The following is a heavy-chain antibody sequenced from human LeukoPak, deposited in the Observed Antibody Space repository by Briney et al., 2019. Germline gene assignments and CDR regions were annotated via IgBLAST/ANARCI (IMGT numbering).Heavy chain of an antibody. J-gene: IGHJ4*02. CDR2: IRSKAYGGTT. Sequence: GGSLRLSCTASGFTFGDYAMSWVRQAPGKGLEWVGFIRSKAYGGTTEYAASVKGRFTVPRDDSKSIAYLQMNSLKTEDTAVYYCTREIGYNSFDYWGQGTLVTVSS. D-gene: IGHD5-24*01. CDR1: GFTFGDYA. CDR3: TREIGYNSFDY. V-gene: IGHV3-49*04.